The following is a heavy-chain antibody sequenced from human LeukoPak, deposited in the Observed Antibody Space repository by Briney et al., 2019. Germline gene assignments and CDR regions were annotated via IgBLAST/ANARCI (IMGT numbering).Heavy chain of an antibody. CDR1: GGSISSHY. V-gene: IGHV4-59*11. CDR2: IYYSGST. Sequence: SETLSLTCTVSGGSISSHYWSWIRPPPGKGLEWIGYIYYSGSTNYNPSLKSRVTISVDTSKNQFSLKLSSVTAADTAVYYCARGKPVVPAAMGVYDYWGQGTLVTVSS. D-gene: IGHD2-2*01. CDR3: ARGKPVVPAAMGVYDY. J-gene: IGHJ4*02.